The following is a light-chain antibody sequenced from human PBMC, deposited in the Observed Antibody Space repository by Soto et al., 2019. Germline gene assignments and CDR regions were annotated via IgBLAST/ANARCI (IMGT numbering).Light chain of an antibody. CDR1: SSDVGDYNY. Sequence: QSVLAQPRSVSGSPGQSVAISCTGTSSDVGDYNYVSWYQQHPGKAPKLMIYDVSARPSGVPNRFSGSKSGNTASLTISGLQTEDEADYYCCSYVGSYTLVFGGGTKLTV. CDR3: CSYVGSYTLV. V-gene: IGLV2-11*01. CDR2: DVS. J-gene: IGLJ3*02.